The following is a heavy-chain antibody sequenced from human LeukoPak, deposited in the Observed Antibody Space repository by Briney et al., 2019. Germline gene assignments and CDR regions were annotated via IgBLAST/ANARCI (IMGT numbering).Heavy chain of an antibody. Sequence: SETLSLTCTVSGRSISLGYYWGWIRQPPGKGLEWIGSIYYSGSTYYNPSLKSRVTISVDTSKNQFPLKLSSVTAADTAVYYCARRTSRRFDPWGQGTLVTVSS. CDR2: IYYSGST. V-gene: IGHV4-38-2*02. CDR1: GRSISLGYY. D-gene: IGHD1-14*01. J-gene: IGHJ5*02. CDR3: ARRTSRRFDP.